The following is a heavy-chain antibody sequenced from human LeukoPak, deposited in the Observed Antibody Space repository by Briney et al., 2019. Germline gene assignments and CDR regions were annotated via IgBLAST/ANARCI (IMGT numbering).Heavy chain of an antibody. J-gene: IGHJ5*02. CDR1: GGSISSYY. Sequence: SETVSLTCTVSGGSISSYYWSWIRQPPGKGLEWIGYIYHSGSTYYNPSLKSRVTISVDRSKNQFSLKLSSVTAADTAVYYCARATPQRRTDTSGWYSNWFDPWGQGTLVTVSS. D-gene: IGHD6-19*01. CDR3: ARATPQRRTDTSGWYSNWFDP. CDR2: IYHSGST. V-gene: IGHV4-59*12.